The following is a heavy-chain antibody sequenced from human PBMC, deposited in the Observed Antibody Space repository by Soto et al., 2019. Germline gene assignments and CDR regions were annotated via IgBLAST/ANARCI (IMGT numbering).Heavy chain of an antibody. V-gene: IGHV3-23*01. J-gene: IGHJ6*02. CDR2: ISSRGGDT. D-gene: IGHD3-3*01. CDR1: GFPFSDYA. Sequence: EGSLRLSCAASGFPFSDYAMSWVRQAPGKGLQWVSVISSRGGDTYYADSVRGRFTISRDNSKSTMSLQMSSLRAEDTAIYFCAKDLFPALSGKDYYYGLDVWGPGTTVTVSS. CDR3: AKDLFPALSGKDYYYGLDV.